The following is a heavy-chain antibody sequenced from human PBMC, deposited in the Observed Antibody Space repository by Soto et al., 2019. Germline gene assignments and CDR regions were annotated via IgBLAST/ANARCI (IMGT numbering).Heavy chain of an antibody. CDR2: IWYDGSNK. CDR3: ARDGVAANSFDY. J-gene: IGHJ4*02. CDR1: GFTFSSYG. V-gene: IGHV3-33*01. D-gene: IGHD2-15*01. Sequence: QVQVVESGGGVLQPGRSLRLSCAASGFTFSSYGMHWVRQAPGKGLEWVAVIWYDGSNKYYADSVKGRFTISRDNSKNTLYMQMTSLIAEDPAVYYGARDGVAANSFDYWGQGTLVTVSS.